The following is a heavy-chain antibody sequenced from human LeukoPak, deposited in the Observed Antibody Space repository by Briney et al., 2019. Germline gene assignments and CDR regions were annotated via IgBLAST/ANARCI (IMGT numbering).Heavy chain of an antibody. D-gene: IGHD3-16*01. CDR1: GSTFSSYE. Sequence: GGSLRLSCAASGSTFSSYEMNWVRQAPGKGLEWVSYISNSGSTIYYADSVQGRFTISRDNAKNSLYLQMSSLRAEDTAVYYCARNDYNFDYWGQGTLVTVSS. CDR3: ARNDYNFDY. J-gene: IGHJ4*02. CDR2: ISNSGSTI. V-gene: IGHV3-48*03.